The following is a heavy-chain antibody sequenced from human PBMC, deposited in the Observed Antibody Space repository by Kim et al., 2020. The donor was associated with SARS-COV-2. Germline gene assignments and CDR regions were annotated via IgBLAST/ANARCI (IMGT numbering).Heavy chain of an antibody. CDR2: INSDGSSA. CDR3: VRDNGLSTPFDY. V-gene: IGHV3-74*01. Sequence: GSLRLSCAASGFSFSSYWIHWVRQAPGKGLVWVSRINSDGSSAAYADSVRGRFTVSRDNAKNTVYVQMNSLRADDTAVYYCVRDNGLSTPFDYWGQGTLVTVSS. D-gene: IGHD3-16*01. CDR1: GFSFSSYW. J-gene: IGHJ4*02.